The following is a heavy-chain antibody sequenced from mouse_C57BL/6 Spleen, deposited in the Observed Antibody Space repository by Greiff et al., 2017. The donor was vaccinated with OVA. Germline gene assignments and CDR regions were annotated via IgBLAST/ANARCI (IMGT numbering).Heavy chain of an antibody. CDR3: ARASYYSNSDY. Sequence: VQLQQSGAELVKPGASVKLSCKASGYTFTSYWMHWVKQRPGQGLEWIGMIHPNSGSTNYNEKFKSKATLTVDKSSSTAYMQLSSLTSEDSAVYYCARASYYSNSDYWGQGTTLTVSS. D-gene: IGHD2-12*01. J-gene: IGHJ2*01. CDR2: IHPNSGST. CDR1: GYTFTSYW. V-gene: IGHV1-64*01.